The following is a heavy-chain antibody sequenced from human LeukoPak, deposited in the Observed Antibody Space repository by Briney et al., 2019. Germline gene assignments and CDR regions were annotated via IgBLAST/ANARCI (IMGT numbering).Heavy chain of an antibody. D-gene: IGHD4-11*01. CDR2: IYYSGST. CDR1: GGSISSSDYN. CDR3: TLSTVTSFDY. V-gene: IGHV4-39*03. J-gene: IGHJ4*02. Sequence: SETLSLTCTVSGGSISSSDYNWGWIRQPPGKGLEWIGSIYYSGSTYYNPSLKSRVTISVDTSKNQFSLKVSSVTAADTAVYYCTLSTVTSFDYWAQGTLVTVSS.